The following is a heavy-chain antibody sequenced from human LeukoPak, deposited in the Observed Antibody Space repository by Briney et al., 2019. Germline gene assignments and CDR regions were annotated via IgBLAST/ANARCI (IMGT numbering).Heavy chain of an antibody. J-gene: IGHJ5*02. CDR2: IRGGGDIT. CDR3: AKEPQHCGGVTCTSRIARGYAWFDP. D-gene: IGHD2-21*01. CDR1: GFTFSNHA. V-gene: IGHV3-23*01. Sequence: PGGSLRLSCVDSGFTFSNHALCWVRQSSGEGLEWGSVIRGGGDITYYADSAKGRFTISRDNSKNTMYMQRNSLKAKDTAIYYCAKEPQHCGGVTCTSRIARGYAWFDPWGQGTLVTVSS.